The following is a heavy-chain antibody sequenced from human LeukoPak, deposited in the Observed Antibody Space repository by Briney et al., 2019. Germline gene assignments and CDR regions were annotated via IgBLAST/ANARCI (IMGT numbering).Heavy chain of an antibody. CDR1: GFTFGNYW. J-gene: IGHJ3*02. CDR3: ARGAGTVLTPNSFDI. Sequence: GGSLRLSCEASGFTFGNYWMHWVRQAPGKGLLWVSRINGDGSSTSYADSVKGRFTISRDNAKNTLYLQMNSLRADDTAVYYCARGAGTVLTPNSFDIWGLGTMITVSS. CDR2: INGDGSST. V-gene: IGHV3-74*01. D-gene: IGHD4-23*01.